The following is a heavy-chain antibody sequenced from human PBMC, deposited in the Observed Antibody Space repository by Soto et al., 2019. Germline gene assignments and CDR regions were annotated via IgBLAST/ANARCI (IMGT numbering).Heavy chain of an antibody. CDR2: INPNLGVT. D-gene: IGHD3-10*01. CDR1: GYTFTSYA. V-gene: IGHV1-69*04. J-gene: IGHJ6*02. CDR3: ARDPGGFGELPNYYYYGMDV. Sequence: GASVKVSCKASGYTFTSYAMHWVRQAPGQGLEWMGRINPNLGVTNYAQKFQGRVTITTDKSTSTAYMELSSLRSEDMAVYYCARDPGGFGELPNYYYYGMDVWGQGTTVTVSS.